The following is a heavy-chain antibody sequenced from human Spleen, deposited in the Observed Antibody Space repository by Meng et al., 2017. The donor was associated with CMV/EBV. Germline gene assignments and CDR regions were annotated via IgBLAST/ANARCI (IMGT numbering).Heavy chain of an antibody. Sequence: GGSISSYYWSWIRQPPGKGLEWIGYIYYSGSTNYNPSLKSRVTISVDTSKNQFSLKLSSVTAADTAVYYCARGSLWSGYYSGNWFDPWGQGTLVTVSS. CDR1: GGSISSYY. D-gene: IGHD3-3*01. CDR3: ARGSLWSGYYSGNWFDP. V-gene: IGHV4-59*01. CDR2: IYYSGST. J-gene: IGHJ5*02.